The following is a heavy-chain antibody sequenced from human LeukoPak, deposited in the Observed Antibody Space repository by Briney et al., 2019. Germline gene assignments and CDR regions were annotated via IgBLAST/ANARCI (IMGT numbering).Heavy chain of an antibody. CDR2: IKSKSAGGTT. V-gene: IGHV3-15*01. CDR3: VTPPD. CDR1: GIPISDAW. Sequence: GSLRLSCEASGIPISDAWMSWVRRAPGKGLEWVGRIKSKSAGGTTDHAAPVKGRFTISRDDSKNTLYLQMNSLTIEDTAVYYCVTPPDWGQGTLVTVSS. J-gene: IGHJ4*02. D-gene: IGHD5-18*01.